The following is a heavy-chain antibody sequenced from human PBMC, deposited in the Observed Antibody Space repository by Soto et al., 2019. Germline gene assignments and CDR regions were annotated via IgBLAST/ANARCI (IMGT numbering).Heavy chain of an antibody. CDR3: ARDVRAVSDF. D-gene: IGHD2-21*01. Sequence: PSETLSLTCTVSGGSISSYYWSWIRQPPGKGLEWIGYIYYSGSTNYNPSLKSRVTISVDTSKNQFSLKLSSVTAADMAVYYCARDVRAVSDFWSQGSLVIVSA. V-gene: IGHV4-59*01. J-gene: IGHJ4*02. CDR1: GGSISSYY. CDR2: IYYSGST.